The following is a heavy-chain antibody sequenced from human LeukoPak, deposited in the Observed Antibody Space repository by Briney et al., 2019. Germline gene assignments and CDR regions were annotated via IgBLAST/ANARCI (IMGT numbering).Heavy chain of an antibody. D-gene: IGHD5-12*01. Sequence: SETLSLTCTVSGGSISSYYWSWIRQPPGKGLEWIGHIYYSGSTNYNPSLKSRVTISVDTSKNQFSLKLSSVTAADTAVYYCARVNVDIVATITGGYYYFDYWGQGTLVTVSS. CDR2: IYYSGST. CDR1: GGSISSYY. V-gene: IGHV4-59*01. J-gene: IGHJ4*02. CDR3: ARVNVDIVATITGGYYYFDY.